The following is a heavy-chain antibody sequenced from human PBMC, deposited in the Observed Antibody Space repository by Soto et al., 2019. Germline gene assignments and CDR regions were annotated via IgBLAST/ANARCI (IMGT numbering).Heavy chain of an antibody. Sequence: QVQLVQSGAEVKKPGSSVKVSCKASGGTFSSYAISWVRQAPGQGLEWMGGIIPIFGTANYAQKFQGRVTITADESTSTAYMELSCLRSEDTAVYYCAWGGGYNWNSFSAFDIWGQGTMVTVSS. CDR2: IIPIFGTA. D-gene: IGHD1-7*01. CDR1: GGTFSSYA. CDR3: AWGGGYNWNSFSAFDI. V-gene: IGHV1-69*01. J-gene: IGHJ3*02.